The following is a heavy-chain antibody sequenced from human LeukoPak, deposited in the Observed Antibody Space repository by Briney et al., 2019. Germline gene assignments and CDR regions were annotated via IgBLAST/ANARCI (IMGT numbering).Heavy chain of an antibody. CDR3: ARDVGYSAYD. CDR2: INNDGSAT. D-gene: IGHD5-12*01. J-gene: IGHJ4*02. CDR1: GFTFRSSW. V-gene: IGHV3-74*01. Sequence: PGGSLRLSCAASGFTFRSSWMHWVRQGPGKGLVWVSRINNDGSATTYADSVKGRFTISRDTAKNTVFLQMNSLRAEDTAVYYCARDVGYSAYDGGQGTLVTVSS.